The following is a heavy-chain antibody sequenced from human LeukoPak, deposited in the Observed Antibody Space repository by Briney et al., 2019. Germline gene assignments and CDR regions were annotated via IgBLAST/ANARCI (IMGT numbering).Heavy chain of an antibody. CDR2: IIPIFGTA. D-gene: IGHD6-13*01. V-gene: IGHV1-69*05. Sequence: SVKVSCKASGGTFISYAISWVRQAPGQGLEWMGRIIPIFGTANYAQKFQGRVTITTDESTSTAYTELSSLRSEDTAVYYCARAARAPGYSSSWSPFDYWGQGTLVTVSS. CDR3: ARAARAPGYSSSWSPFDY. J-gene: IGHJ4*02. CDR1: GGTFISYA.